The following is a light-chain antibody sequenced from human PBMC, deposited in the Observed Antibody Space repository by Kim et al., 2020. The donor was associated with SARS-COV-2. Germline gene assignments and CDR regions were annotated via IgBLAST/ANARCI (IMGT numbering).Light chain of an antibody. Sequence: GQTVTIPCTGTSSDVGSYNRVSWYQQPPGTAPKLMIYEVSNRPSGVPDRFSGSKSGNTASLTISGLQAEDEADYYCSSYASSSTWVFGGGTQLTVL. CDR1: SSDVGSYNR. CDR2: EVS. V-gene: IGLV2-18*02. CDR3: SSYASSSTWV. J-gene: IGLJ3*02.